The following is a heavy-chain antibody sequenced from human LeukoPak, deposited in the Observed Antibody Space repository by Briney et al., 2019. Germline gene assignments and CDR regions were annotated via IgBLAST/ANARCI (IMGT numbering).Heavy chain of an antibody. CDR3: ARGNSNYVFDY. CDR2: IYTSGST. CDR1: GGSISSGSYC. J-gene: IGHJ4*02. D-gene: IGHD4-11*01. V-gene: IGHV4-61*02. Sequence: SETLSLTCTVSGGSISSGSYCWSWIRQPAGKGLEWIGRIYTSGSTNYNPSLKSRVTISVDTSKNQFSLKLGSVTAADTAVYYCARGNSNYVFDYWGQGTLVTVSS.